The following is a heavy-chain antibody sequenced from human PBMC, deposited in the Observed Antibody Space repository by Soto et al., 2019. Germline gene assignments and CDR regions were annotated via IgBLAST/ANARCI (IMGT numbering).Heavy chain of an antibody. Sequence: QVQLQQWGAGLLKPSETLSLTCAVYGGSFSGYYWSWIRQPPGKGLEWIGEINHSGSTNYNPSLKRRVTISVDTSKNQFSLKVNSVTAADTAVYYCARGRSQEAARRYYYGMDVWGQGTTVTVSS. CDR1: GGSFSGYY. CDR2: INHSGST. J-gene: IGHJ6*02. D-gene: IGHD6-6*01. CDR3: ARGRSQEAARRYYYGMDV. V-gene: IGHV4-34*01.